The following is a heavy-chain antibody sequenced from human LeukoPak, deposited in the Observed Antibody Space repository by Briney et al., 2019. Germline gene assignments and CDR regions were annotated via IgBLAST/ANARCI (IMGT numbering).Heavy chain of an antibody. D-gene: IGHD5-12*01. CDR2: ITDNGGTR. CDR3: AIQIGGYVY. CDR1: GFTFSTFT. J-gene: IGHJ4*02. V-gene: IGHV3-64*01. Sequence: GGSLRLSCAASGFTFSTFTMHWVRQAPGKGLEYVSGITDNGGTRNYANSVKGRFTISRDNSKNTLYLQMGSLRPDDMAVYYCAIQIGGYVYWGQGPLVTVSS.